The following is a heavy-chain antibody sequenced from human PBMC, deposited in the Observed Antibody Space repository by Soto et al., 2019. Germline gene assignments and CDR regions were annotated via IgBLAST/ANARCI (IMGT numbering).Heavy chain of an antibody. CDR2: IYYSGST. V-gene: IGHV4-31*03. CDR3: ARDLQYSRLFYGMDV. CDR1: GGSISSGGYY. Sequence: QVQLQESGPGLVKPSQTLSLTCTVSGGSISSGGYYWSWIRQHPGKGLEWIGYIYYSGSTYYNPSLKSRVSLAVDTSKKQFSLKLGSVTAADTAVYYCARDLQYSRLFYGMDVWGQGTTVTVSS. J-gene: IGHJ6*02. D-gene: IGHD6-13*01.